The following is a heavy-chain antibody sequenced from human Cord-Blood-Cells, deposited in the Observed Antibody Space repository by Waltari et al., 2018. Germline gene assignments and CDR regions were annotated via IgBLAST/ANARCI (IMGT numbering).Heavy chain of an antibody. CDR2: IWYDGSNK. CDR1: GFTFSSYG. V-gene: IGHV3-33*01. CDR3: ARVAPRTVLWYFDL. Sequence: QVQLVESGGGVVQPGRSLRLSCAASGFTFSSYGMHWVRQAPGKGLEWVAVIWYDGSNKYYADSVKGLFTISRDNSKNTLYLQMNSLRAEDTAVYYCARVAPRTVLWYFDLWGRGTLVTVSS. D-gene: IGHD1-1*01. J-gene: IGHJ2*01.